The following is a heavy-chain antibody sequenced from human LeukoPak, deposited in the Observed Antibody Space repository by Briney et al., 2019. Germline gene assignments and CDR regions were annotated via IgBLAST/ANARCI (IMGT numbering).Heavy chain of an antibody. D-gene: IGHD5-18*01. V-gene: IGHV5-51*01. CDR1: GYSFTNYW. Sequence: GESLKISCKGSGYSFTNYWIGWVRQMPGKGLEWMGIIYPGDSDTRYSPSFQGQVTISADKAISTAYLQWSSLKASDTVMYYCARLAPAAMVPYYFDYWGQGTLVTVSS. J-gene: IGHJ4*02. CDR3: ARLAPAAMVPYYFDY. CDR2: IYPGDSDT.